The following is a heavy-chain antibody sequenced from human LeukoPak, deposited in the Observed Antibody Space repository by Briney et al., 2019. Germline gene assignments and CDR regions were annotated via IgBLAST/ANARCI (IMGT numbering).Heavy chain of an antibody. CDR1: GGSFSGYY. D-gene: IGHD5-18*01. CDR3: ARLQSAMVDY. V-gene: IGHV4-34*01. J-gene: IGHJ4*02. CDR2: INHSGST. Sequence: SETLSLTCAVYGGSFSGYYWSWIRQPPGKGLEWIGEINHSGSTNSNPSLKSRVTISVDTSKNQFSLKLSSVTAADTAVYYCARLQSAMVDYWGQGTLVTVSS.